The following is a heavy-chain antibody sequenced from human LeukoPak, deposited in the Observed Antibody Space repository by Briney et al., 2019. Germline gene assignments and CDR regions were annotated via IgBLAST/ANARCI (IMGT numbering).Heavy chain of an antibody. V-gene: IGHV4-59*12. D-gene: IGHD3-10*01. CDR1: GGSISSYY. CDR2: IYYSGST. CDR3: ARGQGVTMVRGVIIGWFDP. Sequence: PSETLSLTCTVSGGSISSYYWSWIRQPPGKGLEWIGYIYYSGSTNYNPSLKSRVTISVDTSKNQFSLKLSSVTAADTAVYYCARGQGVTMVRGVIIGWFDPWGQGTLVTVSS. J-gene: IGHJ5*02.